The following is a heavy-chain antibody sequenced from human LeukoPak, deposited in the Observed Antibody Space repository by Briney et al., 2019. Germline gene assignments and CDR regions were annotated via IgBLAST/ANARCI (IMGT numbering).Heavy chain of an antibody. V-gene: IGHV1-2*02. Sequence: ASVKVSCKTSGYTFTGYYIHWVRQAPGQGLEWMGWINSSSGDTKYAQKFRGRVTMTTDTSIRTAYMELSRLRSGDTAVYYCARGIVIVPAAVPPYFDFWGQGSLVTVSS. J-gene: IGHJ4*02. CDR1: GYTFTGYY. CDR2: INSSSGDT. CDR3: ARGIVIVPAAVPPYFDF. D-gene: IGHD2-2*01.